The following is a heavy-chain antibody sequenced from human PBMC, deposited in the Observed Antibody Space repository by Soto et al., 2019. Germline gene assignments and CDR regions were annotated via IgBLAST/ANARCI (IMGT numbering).Heavy chain of an antibody. D-gene: IGHD6-13*01. CDR2: MTSGGST. J-gene: IGHJ4*01. CDR1: GFSFNSYV. V-gene: IGHV3-23*01. CDR3: AKASASSWPYYFDS. Sequence: GGSLRLSCAASGFSFNSYVMAWVRQAPGKGLEWVSAMTSGGSTYYPDSVKGRFTISRDSSENTLYLQMNSLRVEDTAVYYCAKASASSWPYYFDSWGHGTLVTVSS.